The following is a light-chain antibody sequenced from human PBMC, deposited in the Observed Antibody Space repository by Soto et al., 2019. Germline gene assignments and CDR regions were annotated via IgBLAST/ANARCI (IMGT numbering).Light chain of an antibody. J-gene: IGKJ2*01. Sequence: EIVLTQSPGTLSLSPGERATLACRASQSISSNYLAWFQQKPGQAPRLLIYAASSRASGIPDRFSGSGSGTDFTLTIGRLEPEDFAVYYCQQYGSSPYTFGQGTKLEIK. CDR2: AAS. CDR3: QQYGSSPYT. CDR1: QSISSNY. V-gene: IGKV3-20*01.